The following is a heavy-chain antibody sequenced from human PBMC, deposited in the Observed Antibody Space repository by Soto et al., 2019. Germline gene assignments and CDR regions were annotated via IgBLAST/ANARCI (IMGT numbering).Heavy chain of an antibody. J-gene: IGHJ5*02. CDR3: ARGVYDSHGYSYP. CDR2: ISSSGDTI. D-gene: IGHD3-22*01. Sequence: GGSMRLSGAASELTFSSYRMNWVRQAPGKGLEWISYISSSGDTIYYADSVKCRFTISRDNAKNSLYLQMNSLRAEDTAVYYCARGVYDSHGYSYPWGQGTLATDPS. V-gene: IGHV3-48*04. CDR1: ELTFSSYR.